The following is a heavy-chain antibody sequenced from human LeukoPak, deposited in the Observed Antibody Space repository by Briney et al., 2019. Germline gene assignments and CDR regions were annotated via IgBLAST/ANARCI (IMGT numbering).Heavy chain of an antibody. J-gene: IGHJ5*02. Sequence: GGSLRLTCAASGFTFSSYSMNWVRQAPGKGLEWVSSISSSSSYIYYADSVKGRFTISRDNAKNSLYLQMNSLRAEDTAVYYCARDGANSYEGFDPWGQGTLVTVSS. CDR1: GFTFSSYS. CDR2: ISSSSSYI. D-gene: IGHD5-18*01. CDR3: ARDGANSYEGFDP. V-gene: IGHV3-21*01.